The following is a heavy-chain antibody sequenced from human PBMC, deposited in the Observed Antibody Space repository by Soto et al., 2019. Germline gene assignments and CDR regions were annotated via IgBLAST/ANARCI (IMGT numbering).Heavy chain of an antibody. CDR2: IYYSGST. V-gene: IGHV4-59*01. CDR1: GGSISSYY. J-gene: IGHJ4*02. CDR3: AGAGRRERYYFDY. Sequence: SETLSLTCTVSGGSISSYYWSWIRQPPGKGLEWIGYIYYSGSTNYNPSLKSRVTISVDTSKNQFSLKLSSVTAADTAVYYCAGAGRRERYYFDYWGPGTLVTLSS.